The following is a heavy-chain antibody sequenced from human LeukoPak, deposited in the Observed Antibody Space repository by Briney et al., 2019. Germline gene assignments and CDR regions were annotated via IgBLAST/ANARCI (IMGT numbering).Heavy chain of an antibody. Sequence: PGGSLRLSCAASGFTFSSCWMHWVRQDPGKGLVWVARINSDGSSTSYADSVKGRFTISGDNAKNTLYLQMSSLRVEDTAVCYCARVTSLTGTIFDSWGQGTLVTVSS. J-gene: IGHJ4*02. CDR3: ARVTSLTGTIFDS. CDR2: INSDGSST. D-gene: IGHD1-7*01. V-gene: IGHV3-74*01. CDR1: GFTFSSCW.